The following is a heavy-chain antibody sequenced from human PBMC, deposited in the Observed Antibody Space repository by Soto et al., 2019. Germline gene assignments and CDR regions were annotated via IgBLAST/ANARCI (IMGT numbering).Heavy chain of an antibody. Sequence: ASVKVSCKASGYTFTSYGISWVRQAPGQGLEWMGWISAYNGNTNYAQKLQGRVTMTTDTSTSTAYTELRSLRSDDTAVYYCARDQGGSGSYYLDYFDYWGQGTQVTVSS. CDR1: GYTFTSYG. CDR3: ARDQGGSGSYYLDYFDY. CDR2: ISAYNGNT. V-gene: IGHV1-18*01. J-gene: IGHJ4*02. D-gene: IGHD3-10*01.